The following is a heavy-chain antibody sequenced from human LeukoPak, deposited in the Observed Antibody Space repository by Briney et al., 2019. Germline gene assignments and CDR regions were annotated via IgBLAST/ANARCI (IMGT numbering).Heavy chain of an antibody. CDR1: GGSISSGSYY. D-gene: IGHD5-18*01. J-gene: IGHJ5*02. Sequence: SETLSLTCTVSGGSISSGSYYWSWIRQPAGKGLEWIGRVYSGGSTHYNPSLKSRVTISIDTSKNQLSLHLTSVTAADTAVYYCARRSLTALSWFDPWGQGALVTVSS. V-gene: IGHV4-61*02. CDR2: VYSGGST. CDR3: ARRSLTALSWFDP.